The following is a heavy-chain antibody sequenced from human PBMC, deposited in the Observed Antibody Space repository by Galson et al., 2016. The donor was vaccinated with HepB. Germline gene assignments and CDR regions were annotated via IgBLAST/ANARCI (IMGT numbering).Heavy chain of an antibody. CDR2: ISYDGSNK. D-gene: IGHD4-17*01. CDR1: GFTFSSYG. Sequence: SLRLSCAASGFTFSSYGMHWVRQAPGKGLEWVAVISYDGSNKYYADSVKGRFTISRDNSKNTLYLQMNSLRAEDTAVYYCARGFSPYGDYLPLDYWGQGTLVTVSS. V-gene: IGHV3-30*03. J-gene: IGHJ4*02. CDR3: ARGFSPYGDYLPLDY.